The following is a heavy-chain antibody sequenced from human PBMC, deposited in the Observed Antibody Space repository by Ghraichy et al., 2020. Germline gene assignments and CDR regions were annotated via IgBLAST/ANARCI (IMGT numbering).Heavy chain of an antibody. J-gene: IGHJ4*02. CDR3: ARGMGHYFDS. CDR2: VYDGGSS. CDR1: GASINSPNW. Sequence: ESLNISCIVSGASINSPNWWAWVRHSPGRGLEWIGEVYDGGSSNYNPSLVSRLSLSLDRANNQFSLNLMSVTAADTAVYFCARGMGHYFDSWGRGIMVTVSS. D-gene: IGHD1-26*01. V-gene: IGHV4/OR15-8*01.